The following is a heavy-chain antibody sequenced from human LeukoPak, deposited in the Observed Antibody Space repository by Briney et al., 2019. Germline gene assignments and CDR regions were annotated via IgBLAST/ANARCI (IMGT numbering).Heavy chain of an antibody. CDR1: GFTFNTYV. J-gene: IGHJ3*02. CDR2: LSQDGSNE. CDR3: AREANAFDI. Sequence: PGGSLRLSCAASGFTFNTYVMHWVRQSPGKGLEWVAGLSQDGSNEYYADSVKGRFTISRDNSKNTLYVQVNSLRVDDTAVYYCAREANAFDIWGHGTMVTVSS. V-gene: IGHV3-30*04.